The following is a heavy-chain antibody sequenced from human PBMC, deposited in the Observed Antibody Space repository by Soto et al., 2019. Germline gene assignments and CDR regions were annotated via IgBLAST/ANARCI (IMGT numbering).Heavy chain of an antibody. CDR2: IYHSGST. CDR3: ARDPGNYDSSGPGDY. V-gene: IGHV4-38-2*02. D-gene: IGHD3-22*01. J-gene: IGHJ4*02. Sequence: SETLSLPCTVSGGSISSGYYWGWIRQPPGKGLEWIGSIYHSGSTYYNPSLKSRVTISVDTSKNQFSLKLSSVTAADTAVYYCARDPGNYDSSGPGDYWGQGTLVTVSS. CDR1: GGSISSGYY.